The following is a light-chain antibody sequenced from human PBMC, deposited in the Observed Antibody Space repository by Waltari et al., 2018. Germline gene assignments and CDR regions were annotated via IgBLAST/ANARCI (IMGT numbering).Light chain of an antibody. V-gene: IGKV1-39*01. CDR3: QQTYISPVT. CDR2: GAS. Sequence: DIQMTQFLTSLSVSVQERVTITCRESQTIINYLNWYQQKSGKAPRLLIYGASNLQGGVPSRFRGSGSGTDFTLTISNLQPEDFATYYCQQTYISPVTFGQGTKVEIK. CDR1: QTIINY. J-gene: IGKJ1*01.